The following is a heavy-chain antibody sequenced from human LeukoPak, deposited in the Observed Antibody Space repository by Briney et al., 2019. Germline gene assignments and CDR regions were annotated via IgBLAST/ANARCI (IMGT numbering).Heavy chain of an antibody. Sequence: PGGSLRLSCAASGLTFDDYGMSWVRQAPGKGLEWVSGINWNGGSTGYADSVKGRFTISRDNAKNSLYLQMNSLRAEDTALYYCARRILWFGELRGSWFDPWGQETLVTVSS. V-gene: IGHV3-20*04. D-gene: IGHD3-10*01. CDR3: ARRILWFGELRGSWFDP. J-gene: IGHJ5*02. CDR2: INWNGGST. CDR1: GLTFDDYG.